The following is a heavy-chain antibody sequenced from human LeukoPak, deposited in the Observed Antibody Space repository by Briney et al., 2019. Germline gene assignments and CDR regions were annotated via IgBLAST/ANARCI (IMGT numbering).Heavy chain of an antibody. CDR1: GDSITSSGYY. Sequence: SETLSLTCSVSGDSITSSGYYWSWFRQPSGKGLEWIGFVYPKGTTFYNPSLESRVSISVDRSKNQFSLKLSSVTAADTAVYYCATASRVRGVISWYFDYWGQGTLVTVSS. CDR3: ATASRVRGVISWYFDY. J-gene: IGHJ4*02. D-gene: IGHD3-10*01. V-gene: IGHV4-30-2*01. CDR2: VYPKGTT.